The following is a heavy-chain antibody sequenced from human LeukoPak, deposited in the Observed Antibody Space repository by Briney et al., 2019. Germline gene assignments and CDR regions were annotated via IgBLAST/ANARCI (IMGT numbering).Heavy chain of an antibody. CDR2: IIPIFGTA. D-gene: IGHD2-21*01. Sequence: ASVKVSCKASGGTFSSYAISWVRQAPGQGLEWMGGIIPIFGTANYAQKFQGRVTITADESTRTAYMELRSLRSEDTAVYYCARDVILQYGMDVWGQGTTVTVSS. V-gene: IGHV1-69*13. CDR1: GGTFSSYA. J-gene: IGHJ6*02. CDR3: ARDVILQYGMDV.